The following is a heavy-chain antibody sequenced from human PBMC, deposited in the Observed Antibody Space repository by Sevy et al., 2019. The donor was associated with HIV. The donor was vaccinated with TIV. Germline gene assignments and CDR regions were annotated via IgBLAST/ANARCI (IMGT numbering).Heavy chain of an antibody. CDR2: FDPEDGET. Sequence: ASVKVSCKVSGYTLTALSMHWVRQAPGKGLEWMGTFDPEDGETRFAQKFQGRVTMTEDTSTDTAYMELGSLGSEDTAVYFCATTKDYYDSSGYPFDHWGQGALVTVSS. J-gene: IGHJ4*02. V-gene: IGHV1-24*01. CDR1: GYTLTALS. D-gene: IGHD3-22*01. CDR3: ATTKDYYDSSGYPFDH.